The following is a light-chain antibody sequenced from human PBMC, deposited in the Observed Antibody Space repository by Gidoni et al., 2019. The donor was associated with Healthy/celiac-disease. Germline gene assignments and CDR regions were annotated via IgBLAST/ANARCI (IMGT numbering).Light chain of an antibody. J-gene: IGKJ1*01. V-gene: IGKV3-20*01. Sequence: RATGISDRFSGSGSGRDFTLTISSPEPGDSAVYYCQQYSSLKWTFGQGTKVEVK. CDR3: QQYSSLKWT.